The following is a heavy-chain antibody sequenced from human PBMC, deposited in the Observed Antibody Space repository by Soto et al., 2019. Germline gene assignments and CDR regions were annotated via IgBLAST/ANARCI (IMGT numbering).Heavy chain of an antibody. CDR3: ARGRATKYSRNYYTLTAPPPFDP. Sequence: ASVKVSCKASGYTFTSYDINWVRQATGQGLEWMGWMNPNSGNTGYAQKFQGRVTMTRDTSISTAYMELSSLRSEDTAVYYCARGRATKYSRNYYTLTAPPPFDPWGQGTLVTVSS. J-gene: IGHJ5*02. CDR1: GYTFTSYD. D-gene: IGHD3-9*01. CDR2: MNPNSGNT. V-gene: IGHV1-8*01.